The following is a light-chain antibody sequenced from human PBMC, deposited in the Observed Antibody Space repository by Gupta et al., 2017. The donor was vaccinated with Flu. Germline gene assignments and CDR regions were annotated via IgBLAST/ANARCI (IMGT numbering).Light chain of an antibody. CDR2: TRN. CDR3: NCRDSTDNQQEV. Sequence: GDSLRNSSASGYQQGPGQAPVLGRDTRNIRPSGIPDRFSSSSSGNTAFLTSTGTQSEDEADYYCNCRDSTDNQQEVFGGGSKLTGL. CDR1: SLRNSS. V-gene: IGLV3-19*01. J-gene: IGLJ2*01.